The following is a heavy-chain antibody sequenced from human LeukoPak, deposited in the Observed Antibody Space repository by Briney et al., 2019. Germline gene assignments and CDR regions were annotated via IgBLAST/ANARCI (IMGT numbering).Heavy chain of an antibody. CDR3: ARGGPAAGRFDY. CDR2: ISSSSSYI. D-gene: IGHD6-13*01. CDR1: GFTFSSYS. J-gene: IGHJ4*02. Sequence: GGSLRLSCAASGFTFSSYSMNWVRQAPGKGLEWVSSISSSSSYIYYADSVKGRFTISRDNSKNTLYLQMNSLRAEDTAVYYCARGGPAAGRFDYWGQGTLVTVSS. V-gene: IGHV3-21*01.